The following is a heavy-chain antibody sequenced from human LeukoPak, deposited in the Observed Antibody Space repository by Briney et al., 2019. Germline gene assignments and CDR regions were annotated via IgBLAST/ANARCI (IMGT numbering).Heavy chain of an antibody. CDR1: GYTFTSYD. J-gene: IGHJ6*03. V-gene: IGHV1-8*03. Sequence: ASVKASCKASGYTFTSYDINWVRQATGQGLEWMGWMNPNSGNTGYAQKFQGRVTITRNTSISTAYMELSSLRSEDTAVYYCARSNALSITIFTGRVRYYMDVWGKGTTVTVSS. D-gene: IGHD3-9*01. CDR3: ARSNALSITIFTGRVRYYMDV. CDR2: MNPNSGNT.